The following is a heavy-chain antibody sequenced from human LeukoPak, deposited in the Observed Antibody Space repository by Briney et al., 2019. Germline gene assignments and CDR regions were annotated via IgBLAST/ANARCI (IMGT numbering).Heavy chain of an antibody. J-gene: IGHJ6*02. V-gene: IGHV3-11*01. Sequence: TGGSPRLSCAASGFTFDDYYMSWVRQAPGKGLEWVSYISTSGSIIFYADSVKGRFTISRDNAKNSLYLQMNSLRAEDTAVYYCARDPKLLTGDHSYYYAMDVWGQGTTVTVSS. D-gene: IGHD7-27*01. CDR1: GFTFDDYY. CDR3: ARDPKLLTGDHSYYYAMDV. CDR2: ISTSGSII.